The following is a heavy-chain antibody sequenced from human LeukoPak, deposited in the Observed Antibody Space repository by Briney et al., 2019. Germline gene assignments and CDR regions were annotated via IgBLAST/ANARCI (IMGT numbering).Heavy chain of an antibody. D-gene: IGHD4-17*01. V-gene: IGHV4-4*07. Sequence: PSETLSLTCTVSGGSISSYYWSWIRQPAGKGLEWIGRIYTSGSTNYNPSLKSPVTISIDTSKNQFSLKLSSVTAADTAVYYCARLSGDDEEFNWFDLWGQGTLVTVSS. CDR1: GGSISSYY. J-gene: IGHJ5*02. CDR2: IYTSGST. CDR3: ARLSGDDEEFNWFDL.